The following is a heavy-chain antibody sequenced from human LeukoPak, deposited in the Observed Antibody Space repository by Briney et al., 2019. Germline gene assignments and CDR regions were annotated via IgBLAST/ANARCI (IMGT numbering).Heavy chain of an antibody. CDR1: GFIFNNYG. D-gene: IGHD3-22*01. V-gene: IGHV3-23*01. CDR2: ISNDGGGT. J-gene: IGHJ4*02. CDR3: AKGSSGYFFVL. Sequence: PGGSLRLACAASGFIFNNYGLVWVRQAPGKGLEWVSAISNDGGGTTYADFVKGRFSVSRDNSKNTLFLQMNSLRAEDTALYYCAKGSSGYFFVLWGQGTLVTLSS.